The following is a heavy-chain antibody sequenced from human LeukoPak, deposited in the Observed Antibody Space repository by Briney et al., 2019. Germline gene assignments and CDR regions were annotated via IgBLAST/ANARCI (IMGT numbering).Heavy chain of an antibody. CDR3: ARDHKWELLTGWFDP. CDR2: INPNSGGT. Sequence: GASVKVSCKASGYTFTGYYMHWVRQAPGQGLEWMGWINPNSGGTNYAQKFHGRVTMTRDTSISTAYMELSRLRSDDTAVYYCARDHKWELLTGWFDPWGQGTLVTVSS. J-gene: IGHJ5*02. D-gene: IGHD1-26*01. V-gene: IGHV1-2*02. CDR1: GYTFTGYY.